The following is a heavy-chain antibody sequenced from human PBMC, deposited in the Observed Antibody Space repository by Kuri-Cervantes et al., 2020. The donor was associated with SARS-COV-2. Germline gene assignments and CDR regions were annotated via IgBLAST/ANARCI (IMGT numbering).Heavy chain of an antibody. CDR1: GFTFSSYG. CDR2: IWYDGSNK. Sequence: GESLKISCAASGFTFSSYGMHWVRQAPGKGLEWVAVIWYDGSNKYYADSVKGRFTISRDNAKNSLYLQMNSLRDEDTAVYYCARDSRPNIVVVVAARNWFDPWGQGTLVTVSS. D-gene: IGHD2-15*01. CDR3: ARDSRPNIVVVVAARNWFDP. J-gene: IGHJ5*02. V-gene: IGHV3-33*01.